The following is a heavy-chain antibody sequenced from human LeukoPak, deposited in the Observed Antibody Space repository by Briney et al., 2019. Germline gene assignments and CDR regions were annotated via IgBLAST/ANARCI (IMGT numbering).Heavy chain of an antibody. CDR3: ARKLDTMIAVVVTYYFDY. CDR2: ISYDGSNK. CDR1: GFTFSSYA. J-gene: IGHJ4*02. Sequence: GRSLRLSCAASGFTFSSYAMHWVRQAPGKGLEWVAVISYDGSNKYYADSVKGRFTISRDNSKNTLYLQMNSLRAEDTALYYCARKLDTMIAVVVTYYFDYWGQGTLVTVSS. D-gene: IGHD3-22*01. V-gene: IGHV3-30*04.